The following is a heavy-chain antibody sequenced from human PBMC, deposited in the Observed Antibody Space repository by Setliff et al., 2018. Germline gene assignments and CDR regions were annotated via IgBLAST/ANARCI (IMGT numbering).Heavy chain of an antibody. D-gene: IGHD6-13*01. J-gene: IGHJ4*02. CDR3: AKSHSSWPIFIDY. V-gene: IGHV3-23*01. CDR2: ISGSGGST. Sequence: PGGSLRLSCAASGFTFNAYAMTWVRQAPGKGLEWVSAISGSGGSTYDADSVKGRFTISRDNSKNTLYLQMNSLRAEDTAVYYCAKSHSSWPIFIDYWGQGTLVTVSS. CDR1: GFTFNAYA.